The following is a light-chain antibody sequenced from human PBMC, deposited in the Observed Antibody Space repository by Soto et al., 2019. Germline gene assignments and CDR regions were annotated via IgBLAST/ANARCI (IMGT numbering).Light chain of an antibody. Sequence: SYELTQPPSVSETPGKTATITCGGSDIGSKSVNWYQQKPGQAPVLIMFYDRVRPSGIPARFAGSNSGNTATLTISGVEVGDEADYYCQVWDTTSDPEGGFGGGTQLTVL. V-gene: IGLV3-21*04. CDR3: QVWDTTSDPEGG. CDR2: YDR. CDR1: DIGSKS. J-gene: IGLJ3*02.